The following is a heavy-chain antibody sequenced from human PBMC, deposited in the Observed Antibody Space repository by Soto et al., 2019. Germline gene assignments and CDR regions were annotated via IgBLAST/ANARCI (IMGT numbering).Heavy chain of an antibody. V-gene: IGHV5-51*01. D-gene: IGHD2-15*01. CDR1: GYRFTSYW. CDR2: IYPSDSET. Sequence: GESLKISCQGSGYRFTSYWIGWVRQMPGKGLEWMGIIYPSDSETIYSPSFQGQVTISADKSISTAYLQWRSLKASDTAIYYCARHSRYCGGGSCYPNWFDPWGQGTLVTAPQ. CDR3: ARHSRYCGGGSCYPNWFDP. J-gene: IGHJ5*02.